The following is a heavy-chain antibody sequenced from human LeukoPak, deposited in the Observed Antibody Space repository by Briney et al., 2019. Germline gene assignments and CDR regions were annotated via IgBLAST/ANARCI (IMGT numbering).Heavy chain of an antibody. Sequence: PSETLSLTCTVSGGSISSSSYYWGWIRQPPGKGLEWIGSIYYSGSTYYNPSLKSRVTISVDTSKNQFSLKLSSVTAADTAVYYCARDRRNNLISRSYYLVLDYWGQGTLVTVSS. D-gene: IGHD3-10*01. CDR1: GGSISSSSYY. V-gene: IGHV4-39*07. CDR3: ARDRRNNLISRSYYLVLDY. J-gene: IGHJ4*02. CDR2: IYYSGST.